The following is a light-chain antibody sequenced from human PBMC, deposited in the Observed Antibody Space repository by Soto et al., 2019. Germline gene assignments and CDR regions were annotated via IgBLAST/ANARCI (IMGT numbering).Light chain of an antibody. Sequence: EIVMTQSPATLSVSPGERATLSCRASQSVKINLAWYQQKPGQAPRLLIYGAFTRATGIPARFSGSGSGTDFTLTISNLQSEDFAVYYWQQYNNWPPITFGQGTRLEIK. V-gene: IGKV3-15*01. CDR3: QQYNNWPPIT. CDR1: QSVKIN. CDR2: GAF. J-gene: IGKJ5*01.